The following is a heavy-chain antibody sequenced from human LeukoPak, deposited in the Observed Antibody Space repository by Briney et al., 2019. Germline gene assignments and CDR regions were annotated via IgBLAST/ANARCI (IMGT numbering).Heavy chain of an antibody. CDR1: GYPFVDFG. V-gene: IGHV1-18*01. CDR3: GRDIRSDGSPADY. Sequence: ASVKVSCKTFGYPFVDFGITWVRQAPGQGLEWMGWISAFSGDTNYAQKLQGRVTMTRDTSTSTVYMELRRLRSDDTAVYYCGRDIRSDGSPADYWGQGTLVTVSS. D-gene: IGHD2-15*01. CDR2: ISAFSGDT. J-gene: IGHJ4*02.